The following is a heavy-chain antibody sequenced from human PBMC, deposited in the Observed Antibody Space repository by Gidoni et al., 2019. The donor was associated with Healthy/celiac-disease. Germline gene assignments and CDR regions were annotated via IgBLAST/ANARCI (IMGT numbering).Heavy chain of an antibody. CDR2: IYSGGST. D-gene: IGHD2-15*01. Sequence: EVQLVESGGGLVQPGGSLRLSCAASGFTVSSNYMSWVRQAPGKGLEWVSVIYSGGSTYYADSVKGRFTISRENSKNTLYLQMNSLRAEDTAVDYCAREGGYCSGGSCYLGIDYWGQGTLVTVSS. J-gene: IGHJ4*02. CDR1: GFTVSSNY. CDR3: AREGGYCSGGSCYLGIDY. V-gene: IGHV3-66*01.